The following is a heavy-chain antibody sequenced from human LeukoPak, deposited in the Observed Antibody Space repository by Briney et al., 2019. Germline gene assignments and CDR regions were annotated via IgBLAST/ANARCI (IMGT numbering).Heavy chain of an antibody. V-gene: IGHV3-66*01. CDR1: GFTFSSYE. CDR2: IYSGGST. J-gene: IGHJ4*02. CDR3: ARDWYYAIDY. D-gene: IGHD2-2*01. Sequence: GGSLRLSCAASGFTFSSYEMNWVRQAPGKGLEWVSVIYSGGSTYYADSVRGRFTISRDIAKNTLYLQMNSLRVDDTAVYYCARDWYYAIDYWGQGTLVTVSS.